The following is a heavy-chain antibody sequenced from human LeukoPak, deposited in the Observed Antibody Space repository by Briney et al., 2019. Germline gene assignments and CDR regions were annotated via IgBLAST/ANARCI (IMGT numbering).Heavy chain of an antibody. V-gene: IGHV4-61*01. D-gene: IGHD6-19*01. Sequence: SETLSLTCTVSSGSVRSGNYFWTWIRQPPGRGLEWLGYIFYTGSTNYNAWRKSRVTISLDTTKHQFYLKLNCVTAADTAAYYSASRWLDEDGWGQGTLVTVSS. CDR1: SGSVRSGNYF. J-gene: IGHJ4*01. CDR3: ASRWLDEDG. CDR2: IFYTGST.